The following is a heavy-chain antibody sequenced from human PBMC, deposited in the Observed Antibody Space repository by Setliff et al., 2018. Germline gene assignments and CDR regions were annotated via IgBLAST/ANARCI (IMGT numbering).Heavy chain of an antibody. CDR1: GASISSGTYY. Sequence: SETLSLTCTVSGASISSGTYYWAWIRQPPGKGLEWIGRIHYRGTTYSNASLASRLTISVDTAKNQFSLKLTSVTAADTAVYYCARTGTYRYLDYWGQGTPVTVSS. D-gene: IGHD1-1*01. CDR2: IHYRGTT. V-gene: IGHV4-39*01. J-gene: IGHJ4*02. CDR3: ARTGTYRYLDY.